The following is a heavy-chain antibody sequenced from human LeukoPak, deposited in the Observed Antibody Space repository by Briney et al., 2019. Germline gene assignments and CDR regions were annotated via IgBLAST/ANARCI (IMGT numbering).Heavy chain of an antibody. V-gene: IGHV3-48*03. CDR3: ARDGWTQLALRGLDY. CDR1: GFTFRSYE. J-gene: IGHJ4*02. Sequence: GGSLRLSCAASGFTFRSYEMNWVRQAPGKGLEWVSYISSSGTTIYYAGSVKGRFTISRDNARNSVYLQLTSLRAEDTAVYFCARDGWTQLALRGLDYWGRGALVTVSS. D-gene: IGHD1-1*01. CDR2: ISSSGTTI.